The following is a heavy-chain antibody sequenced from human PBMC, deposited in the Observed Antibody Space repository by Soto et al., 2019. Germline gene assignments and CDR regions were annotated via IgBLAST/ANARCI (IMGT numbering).Heavy chain of an antibody. Sequence: QVQLQQWGAGLLKPSETLSLTCAVYGGSFSGYYGCWIRQPPGKGLAWMGEINHSGSTTYNPCLKSRFTISVDTSKNHFALKLSSVTAPDTAVYYCARGYVRVVIMCAFDIWGQGTMVTVSS. J-gene: IGHJ3*02. D-gene: IGHD3-10*01. CDR1: GGSFSGYY. CDR2: INHSGST. CDR3: ARGYVRVVIMCAFDI. V-gene: IGHV4-34*01.